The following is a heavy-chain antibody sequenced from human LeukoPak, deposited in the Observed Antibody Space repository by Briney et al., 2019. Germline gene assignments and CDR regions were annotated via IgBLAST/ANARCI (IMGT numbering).Heavy chain of an antibody. CDR1: GYTFTSYG. D-gene: IGHD3-10*01. Sequence: ASVKVSCKASGYTFTSYGISWVRQAPGQGLEWKGWISAYNGDTNYAQKLQGRVTMTTDTSTSTAYMELRSLRSDDTAVYYCARDRPPNYYGSGSYYNGDYWGQGTLVTVSS. CDR3: ARDRPPNYYGSGSYYNGDY. V-gene: IGHV1-18*01. CDR2: ISAYNGDT. J-gene: IGHJ4*02.